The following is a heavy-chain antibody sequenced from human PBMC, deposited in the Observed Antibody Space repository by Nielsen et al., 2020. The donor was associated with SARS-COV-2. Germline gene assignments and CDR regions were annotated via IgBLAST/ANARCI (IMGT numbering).Heavy chain of an antibody. D-gene: IGHD4-17*01. CDR2: IYYSGST. CDR1: GGSISSSSYF. CDR3: ARVQYMATVTTYFDY. Sequence: SETLSLTCTVSGGSISSSSYFWGWIRQPPGKGLEWIGSIYYSGSTYYNPSLKSRVPMSADTSKNHFSLKLSSVTASDTAVYYCARVQYMATVTTYFDYLGQGTLVTVSS. V-gene: IGHV4-39*07. J-gene: IGHJ4*02.